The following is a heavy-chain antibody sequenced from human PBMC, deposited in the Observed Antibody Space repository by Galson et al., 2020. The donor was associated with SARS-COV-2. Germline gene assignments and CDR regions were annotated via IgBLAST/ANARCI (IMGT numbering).Heavy chain of an antibody. Sequence: GESLKISCKAFGYTFNSYGVNWVRRAPGQGLEWMGWISVYSGNTNYAQKFQGRVTMTADTSTSTAYMELRSLRSDDTAVYYCARDRVVAAGTPGEYWGQGTHVTVYS. J-gene: IGHJ4*02. CDR1: GYTFNSYG. V-gene: IGHV1-18*01. CDR3: ARDRVVAAGTPGEY. D-gene: IGHD2-2*01. CDR2: ISVYSGNT.